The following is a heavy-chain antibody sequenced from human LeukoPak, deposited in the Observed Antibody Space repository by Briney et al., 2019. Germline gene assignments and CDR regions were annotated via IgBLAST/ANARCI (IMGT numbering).Heavy chain of an antibody. Sequence: SETLSLTCTVSGGSISSYYWSWIRQPPRKGLEWIGYIYYSGSTNYNPSLKSRVTISVDTSKNQFSLKLSSVTAADTAVYYCARFRNYDFWSGYPTYYYYGMDVWGQGTTVTVSS. D-gene: IGHD3-3*01. CDR2: IYYSGST. V-gene: IGHV4-59*01. J-gene: IGHJ6*02. CDR3: ARFRNYDFWSGYPTYYYYGMDV. CDR1: GGSISSYY.